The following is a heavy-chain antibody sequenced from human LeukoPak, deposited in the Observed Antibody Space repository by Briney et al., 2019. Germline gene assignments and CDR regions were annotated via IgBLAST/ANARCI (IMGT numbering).Heavy chain of an antibody. CDR2: IRYDGNKK. J-gene: IGHJ4*02. D-gene: IGHD1-26*01. V-gene: IGHV3-30*02. Sequence: GGSLRLSCAASGFTFSSYAVYWVRQAPGKGLEWVAFIRYDGNKKYYADSVKGRFTISRDNSRNTVYLQMNSLTSEDTAVYYCAKLLLETGGIGEEFDYWGQGTLVTVSS. CDR1: GFTFSSYA. CDR3: AKLLLETGGIGEEFDY.